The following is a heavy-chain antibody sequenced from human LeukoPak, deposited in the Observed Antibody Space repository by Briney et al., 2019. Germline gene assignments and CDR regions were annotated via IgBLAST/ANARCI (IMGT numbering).Heavy chain of an antibody. Sequence: ASVKVSCKASGYTFTGYYMHWVRQAPGQGLEWMGWISPYNGNTNYAQKFQGRVTMTTDTSTSTAYMELRSLRSDDTAVYYCARGPHERSGYPDDWGQGTLVTVSS. CDR3: ARGPHERSGYPDD. D-gene: IGHD3-22*01. V-gene: IGHV1-18*04. CDR1: GYTFTGYY. CDR2: ISPYNGNT. J-gene: IGHJ4*02.